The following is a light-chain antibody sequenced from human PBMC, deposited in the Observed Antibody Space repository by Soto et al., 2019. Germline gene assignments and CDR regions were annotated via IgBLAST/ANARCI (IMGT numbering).Light chain of an antibody. J-gene: IGLJ3*02. Sequence: QAVVTQLPSVSGAPGQRVTISCTGSSSNIGAGYDVHWYQQLPGTAPKLLIYGNSNRPSGVPDRFSGSKSGTSASLAITGLQAEDEADYYGQSYDSSLSGWVFGGGTKLTVL. CDR1: SSNIGAGYD. CDR2: GNS. V-gene: IGLV1-40*01. CDR3: QSYDSSLSGWV.